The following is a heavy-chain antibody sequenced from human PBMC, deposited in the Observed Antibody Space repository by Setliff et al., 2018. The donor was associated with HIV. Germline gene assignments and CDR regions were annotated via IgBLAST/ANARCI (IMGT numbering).Heavy chain of an antibody. CDR3: ARQNYYDISGYYVRPLYFDY. D-gene: IGHD3-22*01. J-gene: IGHJ4*02. CDR2: VYHTGTA. V-gene: IGHV4-38-2*01. CDR1: GDSIDNKYY. Sequence: SETLSLTCVVSGDSIDNKYYWAWIRQPPGRGLEWIGTVYHTGTAYYNSSLKSRVAISIDTSNNRFSLRLYSVTAADTAMYYCARQNYYDISGYYVRPLYFDYWGQGTLVTVSS.